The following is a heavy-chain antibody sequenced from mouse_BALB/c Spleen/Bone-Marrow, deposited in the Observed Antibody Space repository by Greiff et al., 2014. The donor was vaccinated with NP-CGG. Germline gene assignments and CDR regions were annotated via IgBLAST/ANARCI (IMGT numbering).Heavy chain of an antibody. CDR1: GYTFTSYV. CDR2: INPYNDGT. Sequence: EVQLQQSGPELVKPGASVKMSCKASGYTFTSYVMHWVKQKPGQGLERIGCINPYNDGTKYNEKFKGKATLTSDKSSSTAYMELSSLTSEDSAVYYCAREGGYDEDYFDYWGQGTTLTVSS. D-gene: IGHD2-2*01. J-gene: IGHJ2*01. CDR3: AREGGYDEDYFDY. V-gene: IGHV1-14*01.